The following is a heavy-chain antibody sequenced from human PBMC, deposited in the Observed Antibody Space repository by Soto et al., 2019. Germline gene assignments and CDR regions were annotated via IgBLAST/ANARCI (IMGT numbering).Heavy chain of an antibody. V-gene: IGHV1-18*01. D-gene: IGHD1-7*01. CDR3: ARGRTRALDY. CDR1: GYIFTSQG. Sequence: QIQLVQSGAEVKKPGASVKVSCKASGYIFTSQGISWVRQAPGQGLEWMGWISTYNGNPNYAQKLQGRVTMTTNTSTTTAFLELRSLTSDATAVYYCARGRTRALDYCGQGTPVIVSS. J-gene: IGHJ4*02. CDR2: ISTYNGNP.